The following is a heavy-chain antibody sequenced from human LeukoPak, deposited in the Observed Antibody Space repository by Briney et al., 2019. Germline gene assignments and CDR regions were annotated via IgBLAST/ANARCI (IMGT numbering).Heavy chain of an antibody. J-gene: IGHJ4*02. D-gene: IGHD4-17*01. Sequence: PGGSLRLSCAASGFTFSSYAMSWVRQAPGKGLEWVSAISGSGGSTYYADSVKGRFTISRDNSKNTLYLQMSSLRAEDTAVYYCARTTVTPYYFDYWGQGTLVTVSS. CDR1: GFTFSSYA. CDR2: ISGSGGST. CDR3: ARTTVTPYYFDY. V-gene: IGHV3-23*01.